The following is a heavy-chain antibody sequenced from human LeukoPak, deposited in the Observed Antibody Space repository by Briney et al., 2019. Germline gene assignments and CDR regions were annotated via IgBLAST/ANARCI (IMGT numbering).Heavy chain of an antibody. CDR3: ARGAPLDGYNSSDFDY. CDR2: INAGNGNT. Sequence: GASVKVSCKASGYIFTDYSINWVRQAPGERLEWMGWINAGNGNTKYSQKFQGRVTITADESTSTAYMELSSLRSEDTAVYYCARGAPLDGYNSSDFDYWGQGTLVTVSS. D-gene: IGHD5-24*01. V-gene: IGHV1-3*01. CDR1: GYIFTDYS. J-gene: IGHJ4*02.